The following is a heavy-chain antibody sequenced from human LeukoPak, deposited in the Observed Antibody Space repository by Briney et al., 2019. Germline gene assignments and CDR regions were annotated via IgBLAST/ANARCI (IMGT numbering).Heavy chain of an antibody. D-gene: IGHD3-9*01. Sequence: ASVKVSCKASGYSFTAYYMHWVRQAPGQGLEWMGWINPNSDGTNYAQKFQGRVTMTRDTSITTAYMEMSRLRSDDTALYYCARSPHILTGENFDYWGQGTLVTVSS. CDR2: INPNSDGT. J-gene: IGHJ4*02. CDR3: ARSPHILTGENFDY. V-gene: IGHV1-2*02. CDR1: GYSFTAYY.